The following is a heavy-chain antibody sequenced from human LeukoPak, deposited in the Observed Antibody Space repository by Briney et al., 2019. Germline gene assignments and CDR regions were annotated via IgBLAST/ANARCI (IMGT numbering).Heavy chain of an antibody. CDR3: ARAVYCSGGSCYTYWYFDL. CDR1: GGSISSGSYY. J-gene: IGHJ2*01. Sequence: PSETLSLTCTVSGGSISSGSYYWSWIRQPAGKGLEWIGRIYTSGSTNYNPSLKSRVTISVDTSKNQFSLKLSSVTAADTAVYYCARAVYCSGGSCYTYWYFDLWGRGTLVTASS. D-gene: IGHD2-15*01. V-gene: IGHV4-61*02. CDR2: IYTSGST.